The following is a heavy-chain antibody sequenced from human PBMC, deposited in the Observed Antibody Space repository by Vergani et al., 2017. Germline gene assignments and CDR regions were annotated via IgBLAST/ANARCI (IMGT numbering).Heavy chain of an antibody. Sequence: QVQLQQWGAGLLKPSETLSLTCAVYGGSFSGYYWSWIRQPPGKGLEWIGEINHSGSTNYNPSLKSRVTISVDTSKNQFSLKLSSVTAADTAVYYYARGAGEMVRGVLYYYYGMDVWGQGTTVTVSS. D-gene: IGHD3-10*01. J-gene: IGHJ6*02. V-gene: IGHV4-34*01. CDR1: GGSFSGYY. CDR3: ARGAGEMVRGVLYYYYGMDV. CDR2: INHSGST.